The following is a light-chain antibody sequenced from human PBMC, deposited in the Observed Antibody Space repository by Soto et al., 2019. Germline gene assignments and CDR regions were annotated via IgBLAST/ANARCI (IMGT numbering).Light chain of an antibody. CDR2: SAS. Sequence: DIQMTQSPSSLSASVGDRVTITCRASQDISVYLAWYQQKPGKVPKLLIYSASTLQSGVPSRFSDSGSGTDFTLTISSLQHEDVATYFCQKFNTAPLTFGQGTRLEIK. CDR3: QKFNTAPLT. J-gene: IGKJ5*01. CDR1: QDISVY. V-gene: IGKV1-27*01.